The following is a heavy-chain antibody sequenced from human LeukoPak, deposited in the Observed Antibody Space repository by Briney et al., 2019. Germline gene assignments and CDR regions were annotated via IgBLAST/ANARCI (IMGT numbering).Heavy chain of an antibody. CDR3: ARGSRRNWFDP. V-gene: IGHV3-11*01. CDR2: ISGSGSTV. CDR1: GFTFSDYY. D-gene: IGHD3-10*01. Sequence: GGSLSLSCAASGFTFSDYYMSWIRQAPGKGLEWVSYISGSGSTVYYADSMKGRFTISRDNTKNSLYLQVNSLRAEDTAVYYCARGSRRNWFDPWGQGTLVTVSS. J-gene: IGHJ5*02.